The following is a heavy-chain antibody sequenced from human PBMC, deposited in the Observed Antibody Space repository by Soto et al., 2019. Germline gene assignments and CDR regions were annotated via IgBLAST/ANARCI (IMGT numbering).Heavy chain of an antibody. Sequence: SETLSLTCTVSGGSISSSSYYWGWIRQPPGKGLEWIGSIYYSGSTYYNASLKSRVTISVDTSKNQFSLKLSSVTAADTAVYYCARLGDYYGSGSYDYYGMDVWGQGTTVTVS. D-gene: IGHD3-10*01. CDR3: ARLGDYYGSGSYDYYGMDV. CDR1: GGSISSSSYY. V-gene: IGHV4-39*01. CDR2: IYYSGST. J-gene: IGHJ6*02.